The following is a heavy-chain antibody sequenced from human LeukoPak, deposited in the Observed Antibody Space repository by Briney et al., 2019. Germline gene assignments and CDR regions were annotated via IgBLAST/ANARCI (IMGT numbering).Heavy chain of an antibody. CDR2: IYDSRAI. D-gene: IGHD4-23*01. CDR1: GGSISSGSHH. J-gene: IGHJ4*02. Sequence: PSETLSLTCTVSGGSISSGSHHWGWFRQSPGKGLEWIGSIYDSRAIYYNPSLNSRVTISAVTSKNQFSLQLNSVTAADTAVYYCARHDGRSGGTMGALDSWGLGSLVTVSS. V-gene: IGHV4-39*01. CDR3: ARHDGRSGGTMGALDS.